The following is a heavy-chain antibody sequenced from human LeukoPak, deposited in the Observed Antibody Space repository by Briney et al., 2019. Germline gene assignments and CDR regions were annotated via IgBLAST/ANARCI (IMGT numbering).Heavy chain of an antibody. CDR2: IYYSGST. CDR3: ARGFYYYDSSGYLN. J-gene: IGHJ4*02. V-gene: IGHV4-59*12. D-gene: IGHD3-22*01. CDR1: GGSISSYY. Sequence: PSETLSLTCTVSGGSISSYYWSWIRQPPGKGLEWIGYIYYSGSTNYNPSLKSRVTISVDTSKNQFSLKLSSVTAADTAVYYCARGFYYYDSSGYLNWGQGTLVTVSS.